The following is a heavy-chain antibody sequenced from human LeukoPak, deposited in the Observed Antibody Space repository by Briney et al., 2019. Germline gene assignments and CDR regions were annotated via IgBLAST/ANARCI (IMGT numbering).Heavy chain of an antibody. Sequence: GRSLRLSCAASGFTFSSYAMHWVRQAPGKGLEWVAVISYDGSNKCYADSVKGRFTISRDNSKNTLYLQMNSLRAEDTAVYYCARERGPYSSSSEVHYWGQGTLVTVSS. CDR2: ISYDGSNK. V-gene: IGHV3-30-3*01. J-gene: IGHJ4*02. CDR1: GFTFSSYA. CDR3: ARERGPYSSSSEVHY. D-gene: IGHD6-6*01.